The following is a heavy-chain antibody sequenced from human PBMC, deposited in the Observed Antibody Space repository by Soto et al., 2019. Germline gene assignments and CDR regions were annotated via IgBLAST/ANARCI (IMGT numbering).Heavy chain of an antibody. CDR2: INAGNGNT. CDR1: GYTITSYA. D-gene: IGHD2-15*01. V-gene: IGHV1-3*01. Sequence: QVQLVQSGAEVKKPGASVKVSCKASGYTITSYAMHWVRQAPGQRLEWMGWINAGNGNTKYSQKFQGRVTITRDTSASTAYMELSSLRSEDTAVYYCARGPGGPDGPGDNWGQGTLVTVSS. CDR3: ARGPGGPDGPGDN. J-gene: IGHJ4*02.